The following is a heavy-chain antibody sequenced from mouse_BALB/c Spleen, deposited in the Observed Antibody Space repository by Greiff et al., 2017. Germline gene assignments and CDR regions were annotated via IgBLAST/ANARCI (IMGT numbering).Heavy chain of an antibody. Sequence: KESGPGILQPSQTLSLTCSFSGFSLSTYGIGVGWIRQPSGKGLEWLAHIWWNDNKYYNTARKRRLTLSKDTSNNPVFLKIASVDTADTATYYCARYGYYYAMDYWGQGTSVTVSA. J-gene: IGHJ4*01. V-gene: IGHV8-11*01. D-gene: IGHD2-2*01. CDR3: ARYGYYYAMDY. CDR1: GFSLSTYGIG. CDR2: IWWNDNK.